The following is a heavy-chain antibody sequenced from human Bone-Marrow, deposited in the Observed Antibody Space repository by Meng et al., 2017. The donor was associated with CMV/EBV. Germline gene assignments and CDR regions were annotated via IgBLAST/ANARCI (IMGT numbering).Heavy chain of an antibody. Sequence: ASVKVSCKASGYTFTGYYMHWVRQAPGQGLEWMGWINPNSGGTNYAQKFQGRVTMTRDTSISTAYMELSWLRSDDTAVYYCARGLVGYSGYESDYWGQGTLVTVSS. D-gene: IGHD5-12*01. V-gene: IGHV1-2*02. CDR3: ARGLVGYSGYESDY. J-gene: IGHJ4*02. CDR1: GYTFTGYY. CDR2: INPNSGGT.